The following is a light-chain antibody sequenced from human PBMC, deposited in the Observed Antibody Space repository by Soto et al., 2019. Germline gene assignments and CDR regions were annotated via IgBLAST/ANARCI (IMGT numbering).Light chain of an antibody. CDR2: GNS. V-gene: IGLV1-40*01. J-gene: IGLJ1*01. Sequence: QSVLTQPPSVSGAPGQRVTISCTGSSSNIGAGYDVHWYQQLPGTAPKLLIYGNSNRPSGVPDRFSGSKSGTSASLAITGLQAEDEVDYYCQSYDSSLSVYVFGTGTKLTVL. CDR1: SSNIGAGYD. CDR3: QSYDSSLSVYV.